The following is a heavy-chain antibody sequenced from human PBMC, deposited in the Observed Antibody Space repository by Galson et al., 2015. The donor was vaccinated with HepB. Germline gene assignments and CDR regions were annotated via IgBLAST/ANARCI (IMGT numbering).Heavy chain of an antibody. D-gene: IGHD2-2*01. V-gene: IGHV2-5*02. CDR2: IYWDNDK. Sequence: PALVKPTQTLTLTCTFSGFSLSTNGVGVGWIRQPPGKALEWLAIIYWDNDKPYSPSLKSRLTITKDTSKNQVVLTMTNMDPVDTATYYCAHIQPVPAAPIVYFDYWGQGTLVTVSS. J-gene: IGHJ4*02. CDR1: GFSLSTNGVG. CDR3: AHIQPVPAAPIVYFDY.